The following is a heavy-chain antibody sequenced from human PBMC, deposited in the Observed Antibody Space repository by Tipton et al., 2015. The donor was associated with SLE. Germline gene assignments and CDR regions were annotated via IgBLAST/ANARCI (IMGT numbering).Heavy chain of an antibody. D-gene: IGHD1-26*01. V-gene: IGHV1-18*01. CDR3: AREGGIVGALDVFDI. J-gene: IGHJ3*02. CDR1: GYTFTSYG. Sequence: QLVQSGAEVKKPGASVKVSCKPSGYTFTSYGISWVRQAPGQGLEWMGWISAYNGNTNYAQKLQGRVTMTTDTSTSTAYMGLRSLRTDDTAVYYCAREGGIVGALDVFDIWGQGTMVTVSS. CDR2: ISAYNGNT.